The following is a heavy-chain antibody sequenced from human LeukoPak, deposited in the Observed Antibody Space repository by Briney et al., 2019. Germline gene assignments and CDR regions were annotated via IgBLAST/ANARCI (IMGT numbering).Heavy chain of an antibody. CDR2: IYTSGST. CDR1: VGSFSIYY. J-gene: IGHJ4*02. CDR3: ARGGGYGDYVFDY. V-gene: IGHV4-4*07. D-gene: IGHD4-17*01. Sequence: SETLSLTCTVSVGSFSIYYWSWSRQPAGKGREYIGLIYTSGSTTYNPSLKSRVTMSVDTSNNQFSLQLSSVTAADTAVYYCARGGGYGDYVFDYWGQGTLVTVSS.